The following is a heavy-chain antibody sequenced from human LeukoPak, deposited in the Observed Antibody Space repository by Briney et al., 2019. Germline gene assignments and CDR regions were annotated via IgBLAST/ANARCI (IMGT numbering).Heavy chain of an antibody. J-gene: IGHJ6*03. CDR2: IYYSGST. D-gene: IGHD3-9*01. CDR3: ASITAANYYDILTGYPAYYYYMDV. CDR1: GYSISSGYY. V-gene: IGHV4-38-2*02. Sequence: SETLSLTCTVSGYSISSGYYWGWIRQPPGKGLEWIGSIYYSGSTYYNPSLKSRVTISVDTSKNQFSLKLSSVTAADTAVYYCASITAANYYDILTGYPAYYYYMDVWGKGTTVTISS.